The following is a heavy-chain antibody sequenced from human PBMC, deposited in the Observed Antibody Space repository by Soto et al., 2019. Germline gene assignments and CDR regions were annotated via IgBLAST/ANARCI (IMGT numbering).Heavy chain of an antibody. J-gene: IGHJ6*02. V-gene: IGHV3-33*01. CDR3: ARDTAPPDYYGMDV. CDR1: GFTFSSYG. CDR2: IWYDGSNK. Sequence: QLQLVESGGGVVQPGRSLRLSCAASGFTFSSYGMHWVRQAPGKVLEWVAVIWYDGSNKYYADSVKGRFTISRDNSKNTLYLQMNSLRSEDTAVYYCARDTAPPDYYGMDVWGQGNTVTVSS. D-gene: IGHD4-17*01.